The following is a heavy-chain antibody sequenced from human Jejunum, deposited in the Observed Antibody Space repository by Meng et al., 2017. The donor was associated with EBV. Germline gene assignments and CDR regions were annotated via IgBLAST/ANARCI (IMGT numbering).Heavy chain of an antibody. D-gene: IGHD1-26*01. Sequence: VHLQESGPGLVKPSATLSLTCTVSGGSVSSGGYYWSWIRQPPGKGLEWIGYIYNSESTNYKSSLKSRVTISADTSKNQFSLRLSSVTAADTAVYYCARDQNGSYFAYWGQGTLVTVSS. CDR1: GGSVSSGGYY. CDR3: ARDQNGSYFAY. V-gene: IGHV4-61*08. J-gene: IGHJ4*02. CDR2: IYNSEST.